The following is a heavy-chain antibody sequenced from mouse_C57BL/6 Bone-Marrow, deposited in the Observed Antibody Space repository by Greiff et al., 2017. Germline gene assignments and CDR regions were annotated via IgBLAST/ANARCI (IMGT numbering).Heavy chain of an antibody. V-gene: IGHV1-80*01. J-gene: IGHJ3*01. CDR2: IYPGDGDT. CDR3: ARGAY. Sequence: VQLQESGAELVKPGASVKISCKASGYAFSSYWMNWVKQRPGKSLEWIGQIYPGDGDTKYNGKFKGKATLTAAKSSSTAYMQVSSLTSDDSAVYFCARGAYWGQGTLVTVSA. CDR1: GYAFSSYW.